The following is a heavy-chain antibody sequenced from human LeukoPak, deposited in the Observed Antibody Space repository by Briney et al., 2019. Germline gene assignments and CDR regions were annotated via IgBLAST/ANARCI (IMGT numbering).Heavy chain of an antibody. V-gene: IGHV3-23*01. Sequence: GGSLRLSCAASGFTFSSYAMSWVRQAPGEGLEWVSAISGSGGSTYYADSVKGRFTISRDNSKNTLYLQMNSLRAEDTAVYYCAKDLDGSGSYFQNWGQGTLVTVSS. D-gene: IGHD3-10*01. CDR2: ISGSGGST. CDR3: AKDLDGSGSYFQN. CDR1: GFTFSSYA. J-gene: IGHJ4*02.